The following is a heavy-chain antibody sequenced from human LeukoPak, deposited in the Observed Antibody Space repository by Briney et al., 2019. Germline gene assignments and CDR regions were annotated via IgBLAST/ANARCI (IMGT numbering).Heavy chain of an antibody. D-gene: IGHD3-16*02. CDR3: ARGSHSNIVPSYFDY. J-gene: IGHJ4*02. CDR2: MKRDGSEI. V-gene: IGHV3-7*01. CDR1: GFTFSSYG. Sequence: GGSLRLSCAASGFTFSSYGMHWVRQAPGKGLEWVANMKRDGSEIYYVDSVKGRFTISRDNAKNSLYLQMNSLRAEDTAVYYCARGSHSNIVPSYFDYWGQGTLVTVSS.